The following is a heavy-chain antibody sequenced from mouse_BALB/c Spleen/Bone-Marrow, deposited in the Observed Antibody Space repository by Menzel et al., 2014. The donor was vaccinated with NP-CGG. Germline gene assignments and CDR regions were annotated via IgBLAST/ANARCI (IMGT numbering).Heavy chain of an antibody. CDR1: GYTFTDYN. D-gene: IGHD2-10*02. J-gene: IGHJ4*01. Sequence: VQLVESGPELVKPGASVKISCKASGYTFTDYNMHWVKQSHGKSLEWIGYIYPYNGGTGYNQKFKSKATLAVDNSSSTAYMGLRSLTSEDSAVYYCTRREYGNYGYAMDYWGQGTSVTVSS. CDR2: IYPYNGGT. V-gene: IGHV1S29*02. CDR3: TRREYGNYGYAMDY.